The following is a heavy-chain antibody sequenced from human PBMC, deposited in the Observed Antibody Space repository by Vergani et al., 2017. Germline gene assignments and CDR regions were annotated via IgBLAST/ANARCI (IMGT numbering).Heavy chain of an antibody. CDR2: ISSSGSTI. V-gene: IGHV3-11*01. CDR3: ARDLYYYDSSRYLDY. Sequence: QVQLVESGGGLVKPGGSLRLSCAASGFTFSDYYMSWIRQAPAKGLEWVSYISSSGSTIYYADSVKGRFTISRDNAKNSLYLQMNSLRAEDKAVYYCARDLYYYDSSRYLDYWGQGTLVTVSS. J-gene: IGHJ4*02. CDR1: GFTFSDYY. D-gene: IGHD3-22*01.